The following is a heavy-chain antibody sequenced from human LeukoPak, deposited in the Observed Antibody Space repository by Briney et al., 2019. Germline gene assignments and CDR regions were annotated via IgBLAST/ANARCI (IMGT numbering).Heavy chain of an antibody. CDR3: ARSTSSYYYYYMDV. CDR1: GYTFTSYD. CDR2: MNPNSGNT. V-gene: IGHV1-8*01. J-gene: IGHJ6*03. Sequence: ASVKVSCKASGYTFTSYDINWVRPATGQGLEWMGWMNPNSGNTGYAQKFQGRVTMTRNTSISTAYMELSSLRSEDTAVYYCARSTSSYYYYYMDVWGKGTTVTVSS. D-gene: IGHD2-15*01.